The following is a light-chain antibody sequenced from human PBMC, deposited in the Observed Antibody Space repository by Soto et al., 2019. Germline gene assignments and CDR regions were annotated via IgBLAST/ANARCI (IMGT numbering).Light chain of an antibody. Sequence: IVLTQSPGTLALSPGERATLSCRARQSARSDYSARYQQKPGQAPRLLIYGASSRAIGIQDRFSGSGSGTDFALTILRLEPEDFAVYSCQQFGRAPSLYTFGQGTKLEIK. CDR2: GAS. CDR3: QQFGRAPSLYT. V-gene: IGKV3-20*01. J-gene: IGKJ2*01. CDR1: QSARSDY.